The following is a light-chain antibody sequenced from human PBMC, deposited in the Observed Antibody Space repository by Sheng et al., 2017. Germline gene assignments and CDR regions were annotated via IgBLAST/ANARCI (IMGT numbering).Light chain of an antibody. V-gene: IGLV2-14*03. CDR3: HSFRTGVSWV. J-gene: IGLJ3*02. Sequence: QSALTQPASVSGSPGQSITISCTGTSSDVGGHNHVSWYQQHPGKAPKLMIYDVNNRPSGVSNRFSGSKSGNTASLTISGLQAEDEAEYYCHSFRTGVSWVFGGGTKLTVL. CDR2: DVN. CDR1: SSDVGGHNH.